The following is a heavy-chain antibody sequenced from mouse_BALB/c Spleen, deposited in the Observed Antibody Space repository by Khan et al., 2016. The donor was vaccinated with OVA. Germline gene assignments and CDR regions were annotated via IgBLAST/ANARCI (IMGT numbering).Heavy chain of an antibody. CDR3: TRSGYGTFAY. CDR2: INPSNGGT. Sequence: VQLQQPGAELVKPGASVRLSCKASGYTFTSYYLYWLKQRPGQGLEWIGDINPSNGGTNFNEKFKTKATLTVDRSSSTAYMQLTSLTSEDSAVYYCTRSGYGTFAYWGQGTLVTVSA. V-gene: IGHV1S81*02. J-gene: IGHJ3*01. CDR1: GYTFTSYY. D-gene: IGHD2-1*01.